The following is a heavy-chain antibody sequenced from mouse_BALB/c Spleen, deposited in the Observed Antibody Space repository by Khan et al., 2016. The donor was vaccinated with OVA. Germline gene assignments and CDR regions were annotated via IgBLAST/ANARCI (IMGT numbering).Heavy chain of an antibody. CDR3: ARPPYFSYTLDY. V-gene: IGHV9-3-1*01. CDR1: GYTFTNYG. Sequence: QIQLVQSGPELKKPGETVKISCKASGYTFTNYGMNWVKQSPRKALKWMGWINTYTGEPTYADDFKGRFAFSLDTSASTAYLQINNLKNEDTATYFCARPPYFSYTLDYWGQGTSVTVSS. J-gene: IGHJ4*01. D-gene: IGHD2-10*01. CDR2: INTYTGEP.